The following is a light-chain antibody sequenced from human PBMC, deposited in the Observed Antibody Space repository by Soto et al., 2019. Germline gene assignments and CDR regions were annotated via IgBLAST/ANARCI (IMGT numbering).Light chain of an antibody. CDR3: QQYSTSSVT. V-gene: IGKV1-5*03. CDR1: QSIITW. Sequence: DIQMTQSPSTLSAYVGDRVTITCRASQSIITWLAWYQQKPGKVPKLLIYKASSLQSGVPSRFSGSGSGTEFTLTISSLQPDDFATYYCQQYSTSSVTFGQGTKVEIK. J-gene: IGKJ1*01. CDR2: KAS.